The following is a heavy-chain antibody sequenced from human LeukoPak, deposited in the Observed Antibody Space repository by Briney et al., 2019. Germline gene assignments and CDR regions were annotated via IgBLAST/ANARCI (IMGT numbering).Heavy chain of an antibody. D-gene: IGHD3-16*01. Sequence: GGSLRLSCAASGFTVSSNYMSWVRQAPGKGLEWVSSISSSSSYIYYADSVKGRFTISRDNAKNSLYLQMNSLRAEDTAVYYCARDSPGGFDYWGQGTLVTVSS. J-gene: IGHJ4*02. CDR3: ARDSPGGFDY. V-gene: IGHV3-21*01. CDR1: GFTVSSNY. CDR2: ISSSSSYI.